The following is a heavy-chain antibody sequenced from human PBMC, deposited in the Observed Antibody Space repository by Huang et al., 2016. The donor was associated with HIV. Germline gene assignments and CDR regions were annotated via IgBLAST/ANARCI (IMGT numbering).Heavy chain of an antibody. Sequence: QLQLQESGPGLVKPSETLSLTCTVSGDSITSSSYYWGWIRQPPGKGLEWIGNIYFGGDTYYSPSRKSRVTISVDTFNNQVSLKLSAVTAADTALYYCARGSVIVRLLIRYFDLCGRGTLVSVSS. D-gene: IGHD1-26*01. CDR2: IYFGGDT. CDR3: ARGSVIVRLLIRYFDL. CDR1: GDSITSSSYY. V-gene: IGHV4-39*01. J-gene: IGHJ2*01.